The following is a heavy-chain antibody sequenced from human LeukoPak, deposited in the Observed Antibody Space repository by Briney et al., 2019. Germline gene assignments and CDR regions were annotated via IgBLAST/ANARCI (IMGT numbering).Heavy chain of an antibody. CDR3: ARDLGYYGSGSYYNEAFDY. V-gene: IGHV1-2*02. D-gene: IGHD3-10*01. CDR1: GYTFTGYY. Sequence: ASVKVSCKASGYTFTGYYMHWVRQAPGQGLERMGWINPNSGGTNYAQKFQGRVTMTRDTSISTAYMELSRLRSDDTAVYYCARDLGYYGSGSYYNEAFDYWGQGTLVTVSS. J-gene: IGHJ4*02. CDR2: INPNSGGT.